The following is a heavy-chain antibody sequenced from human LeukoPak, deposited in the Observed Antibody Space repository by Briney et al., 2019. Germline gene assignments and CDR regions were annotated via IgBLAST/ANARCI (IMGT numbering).Heavy chain of an antibody. CDR3: ARGSVRIFDY. CDR2: INHSGST. D-gene: IGHD6-19*01. V-gene: IGHV4-34*01. CDR1: GGSFSGYY. Sequence: PSETLSLTCAVYGGSFSGYYWSWIRQPPGKGLEWIGEINHSGSTNYNPSLKSRVTISVDTSKNQFSLKLSSVTAADTAVYYYARGSVRIFDYWGQGTLVTVSS. J-gene: IGHJ4*02.